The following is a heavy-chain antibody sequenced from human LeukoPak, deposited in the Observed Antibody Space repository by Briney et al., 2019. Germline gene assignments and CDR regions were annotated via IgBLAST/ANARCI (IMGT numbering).Heavy chain of an antibody. V-gene: IGHV1-18*01. CDR2: INPNNGDT. D-gene: IGHD3-10*01. CDR1: GYTFTSYT. CDR3: ARDRYYYGSGSYYDKSDY. Sequence: ASVKVSCKASGYTFTSYTISWLRQAPGQGLEWMGWINPNNGDTKYAHDFHSRVTMTTDTSTSTAYMELRSLKSDDTAVYYCARDRYYYGSGSYYDKSDYWGQGTLVTDSS. J-gene: IGHJ4*02.